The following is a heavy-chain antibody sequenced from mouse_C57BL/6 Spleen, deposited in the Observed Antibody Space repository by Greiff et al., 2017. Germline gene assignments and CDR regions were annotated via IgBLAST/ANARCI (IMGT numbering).Heavy chain of an antibody. J-gene: IGHJ2*01. CDR2: INPSTGGT. V-gene: IGHV1-42*01. CDR1: GYSFTGYY. CDR3: ARDTRFDY. Sequence: VQLKESGPELVKPGASVKISCKASGYSFTGYYMNWVKQSPEKSLEWIGEINPSTGGTTYNQKFKAKATLTVDKSSSTAYMQLKSLTSEDSAVYYCARDTRFDYWGQGTTLTVSS.